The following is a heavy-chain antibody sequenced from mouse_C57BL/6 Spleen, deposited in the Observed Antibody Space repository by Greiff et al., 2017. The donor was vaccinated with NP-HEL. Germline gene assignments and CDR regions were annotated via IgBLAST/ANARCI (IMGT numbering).Heavy chain of an antibody. CDR1: GYTFTNYW. D-gene: IGHD2-3*01. CDR3: ARGRLLHWYFDV. J-gene: IGHJ1*03. CDR2: IYPGGGYT. V-gene: IGHV1-63*01. Sequence: QVHVKQSGAELVRPGTSVKMSCKASGYTFTNYWIGWAKQRPGHGLEWIGDIYPGGGYTNYNEKFKGKATLTADKSSSTAYMQFSSLTSEDSAIYYCARGRLLHWYFDVWGTGTTVTVSS.